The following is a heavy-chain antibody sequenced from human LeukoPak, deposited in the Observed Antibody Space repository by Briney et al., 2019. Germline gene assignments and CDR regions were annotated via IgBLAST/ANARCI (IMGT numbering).Heavy chain of an antibody. Sequence: SETLSLTCTVSGGSISSYYWSWIRQPPGKGLEWIGYIYYSGSTNYNPSLKSRVTISVDTSKNQFSLKLSSVTAADTAVYYCARESGGSGSYYSFDYWGQGTLVTVSS. J-gene: IGHJ4*02. V-gene: IGHV4-59*01. CDR1: GGSISSYY. CDR2: IYYSGST. CDR3: ARESGGSGSYYSFDY. D-gene: IGHD3-10*01.